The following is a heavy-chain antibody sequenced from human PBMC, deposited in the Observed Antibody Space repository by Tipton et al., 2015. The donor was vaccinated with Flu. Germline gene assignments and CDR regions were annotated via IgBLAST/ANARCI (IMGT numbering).Heavy chain of an antibody. D-gene: IGHD2-2*03. CDR3: AGGMDYYYRMDV. Sequence: QLVQSGAEVKRPGASVKVSCNASGYTFSSYGFSWVRQAPGQGLVWMGWISAYNGNTYYAQKVQGRVTMTTDTSTSTAYMEVRSLRSDDTAVYYCAGGMDYYYRMDVLGQGTTVTVSS. CDR2: ISAYNGNT. CDR1: GYTFSSYG. J-gene: IGHJ6*02. V-gene: IGHV1-18*01.